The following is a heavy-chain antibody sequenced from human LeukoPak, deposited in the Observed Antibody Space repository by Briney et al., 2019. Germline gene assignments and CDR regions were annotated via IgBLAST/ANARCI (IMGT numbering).Heavy chain of an antibody. CDR2: ISGRGTST. Sequence: GGSLRLSCAASGFTFSSYAMSWVRQAPGKGLEWVSGISGRGTSTYYADSVKGRFTISRDSSKNTLYLQMNSLRAEDTAVYYCAKALDTAMVTRSFASDYWGQGTLVTVSS. CDR3: AKALDTAMVTRSFASDY. CDR1: GFTFSSYA. J-gene: IGHJ4*02. V-gene: IGHV3-23*01. D-gene: IGHD5-18*01.